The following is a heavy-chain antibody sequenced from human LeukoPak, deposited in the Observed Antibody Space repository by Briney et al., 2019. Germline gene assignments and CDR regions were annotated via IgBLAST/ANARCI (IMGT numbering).Heavy chain of an antibody. CDR1: GFSFGSFA. D-gene: IGHD5-18*01. CDR2: IGGSGAGT. Sequence: GGSLRLSCAASGFSFGSFAMSWVRQAPGKGLEWVSAIGGSGAGTYYADSVKGRFTISRDNSKNTLYLQMNSLRAEDTAVYYCAKNGGDSYGTGHFDYWGQGTLVTVSS. V-gene: IGHV3-23*01. J-gene: IGHJ4*02. CDR3: AKNGGDSYGTGHFDY.